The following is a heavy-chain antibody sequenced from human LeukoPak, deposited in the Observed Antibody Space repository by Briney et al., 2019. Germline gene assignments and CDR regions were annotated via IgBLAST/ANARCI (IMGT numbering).Heavy chain of an antibody. V-gene: IGHV4-61*02. CDR1: GGSISSGSYY. CDR3: AREQQWLKDGGFDY. Sequence: PSETLSLTCTVSGGSISSGSYYWSWIRQPAGKGLEWIGRIYTSGSTNYNPSLKSRVTISVDTSKNRFSLKLSSVTAADTAVYYCAREQQWLKDGGFDYWGQGTPVTVSS. D-gene: IGHD6-19*01. CDR2: IYTSGST. J-gene: IGHJ4*02.